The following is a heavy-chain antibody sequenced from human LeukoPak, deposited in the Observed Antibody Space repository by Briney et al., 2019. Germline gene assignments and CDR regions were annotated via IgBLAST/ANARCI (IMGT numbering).Heavy chain of an antibody. CDR2: INHSGST. J-gene: IGHJ4*02. CDR3: ARGGRRGWLLSAYYFDY. Sequence: SETLSLTCAVYGVSFSGYYWSWIRQPPGKGLEWIGEINHSGSTNYNPSLKSRVTISVDTSKNQFSLKLSSVTAADTAVYYCARGGRRGWLLSAYYFDYWGQGTLVTVSS. V-gene: IGHV4-34*01. D-gene: IGHD3-9*01. CDR1: GVSFSGYY.